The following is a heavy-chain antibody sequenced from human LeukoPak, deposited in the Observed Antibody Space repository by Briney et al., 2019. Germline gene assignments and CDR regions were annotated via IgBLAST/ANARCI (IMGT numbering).Heavy chain of an antibody. J-gene: IGHJ3*02. CDR3: ARNLTVPRHDAFDI. CDR1: GYSISSGDY. V-gene: IGHV4-38-2*01. CDR2: IYHSGST. Sequence: SETLSLTCALSGYSISSGDYWGWIRQPPGKGLEWIGSIYHSGSTYYNPSLKSRVTISVDTSKNQFSLKLSSVTAADTAVYYCARNLTVPRHDAFDIWGKGTMVTVSS. D-gene: IGHD6-6*01.